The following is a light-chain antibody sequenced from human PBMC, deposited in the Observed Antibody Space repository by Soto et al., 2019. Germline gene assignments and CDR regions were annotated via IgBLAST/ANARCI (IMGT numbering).Light chain of an antibody. CDR3: QQYSSSPIT. CDR1: QSVSSSY. Sequence: EIVLTQSPGTLSLSPGERATLSCRASQSVSSSYLAWYQQKPGQAPKFLIYGASRRATGIPDRFSGSGSGTDFTLTISRLEPEDFAVYYCQQYSSSPITFGPGTRLEI. J-gene: IGKJ5*01. V-gene: IGKV3-20*01. CDR2: GAS.